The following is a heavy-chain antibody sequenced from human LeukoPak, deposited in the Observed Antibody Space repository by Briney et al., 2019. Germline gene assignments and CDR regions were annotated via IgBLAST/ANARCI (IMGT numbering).Heavy chain of an antibody. J-gene: IGHJ5*02. V-gene: IGHV1-69*01. CDR3: ARDLRGLQGSDP. Sequence: SVKVSCKASGGTFSSYAISWVRQAPGQGLEWMGGIIPIFGTANYAQKFQGRVTITADESTSTAYMGLSSLRSEDTAVYYCARDLRGLQGSDPWGQGTLVTVSS. D-gene: IGHD4-11*01. CDR2: IIPIFGTA. CDR1: GGTFSSYA.